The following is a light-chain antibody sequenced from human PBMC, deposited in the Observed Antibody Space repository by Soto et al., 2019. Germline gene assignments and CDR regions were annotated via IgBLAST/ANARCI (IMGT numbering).Light chain of an antibody. Sequence: DIHMTHSPSTLSLSLGDRVTSTCRASQTISSWLAWYQQKPGKAPKLLIYKASTLKSGVPSRFSGSGSGTEFTLTISSLQPDDFATYYCQHYNSYSEAFGQGTKVDIK. CDR1: QTISSW. J-gene: IGKJ1*01. CDR2: KAS. CDR3: QHYNSYSEA. V-gene: IGKV1-5*03.